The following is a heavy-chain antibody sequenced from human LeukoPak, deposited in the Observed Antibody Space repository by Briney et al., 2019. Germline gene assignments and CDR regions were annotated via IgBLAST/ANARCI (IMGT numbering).Heavy chain of an antibody. CDR2: ISSSSSYM. V-gene: IGHV3-21*01. Sequence: GGPLRLSCAASGFTFSSYSMNWVRQAPGKGLEWVSSISSSSSYMYYADSVKGRFTISRDNAKNSLYLQMNSLRAEDTAVYYCARSQWELPGDFDYWGQGTLVTVSS. CDR1: GFTFSSYS. J-gene: IGHJ4*02. CDR3: ARSQWELPGDFDY. D-gene: IGHD1-26*01.